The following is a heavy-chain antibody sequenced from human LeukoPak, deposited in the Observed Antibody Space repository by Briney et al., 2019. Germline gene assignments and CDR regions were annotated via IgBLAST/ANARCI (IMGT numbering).Heavy chain of an antibody. CDR3: ARSAYGDWGLLHLDY. Sequence: GGSLRLSCAASGFTFSDYAMHWVRQAPGKGLEWVANIKQDGSEKYYVDSVKGRFTISRDNAKNSLYLQMNSLRAEDTAVYYCARSAYGDWGLLHLDYWGQGTLVTVSS. V-gene: IGHV3-7*01. J-gene: IGHJ4*02. D-gene: IGHD4-17*01. CDR1: GFTFSDYA. CDR2: IKQDGSEK.